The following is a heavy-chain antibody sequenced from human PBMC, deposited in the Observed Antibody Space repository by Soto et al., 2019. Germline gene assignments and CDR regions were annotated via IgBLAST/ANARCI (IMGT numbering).Heavy chain of an antibody. J-gene: IGHJ6*02. V-gene: IGHV3-23*01. CDR2: ISGSGGST. D-gene: IGHD5-12*01. CDR3: ARVRSYSGYDFLYYYGMDV. Sequence: EVQLLESGGGLVQPGGSLRLSCAASGFTFSSYAMSWVRQAPGKGLEWVSAISGSGGSTYYAQKFQGRVTMTRDTSTSTVYMELSSLRSEDTAVYYCARVRSYSGYDFLYYYGMDVWGQGTTVTVSS. CDR1: GFTFSSYA.